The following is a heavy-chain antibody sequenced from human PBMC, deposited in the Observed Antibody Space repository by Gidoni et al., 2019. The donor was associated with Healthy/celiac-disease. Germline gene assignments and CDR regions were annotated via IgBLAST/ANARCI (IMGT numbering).Heavy chain of an antibody. Sequence: QVQLQQWGAGLLTPSETLSLTCAVYGGSFRGYYWSWIRQTPGKGREWIGEINHSGSNNYHPSLKSRVTISVDTSKNQFSLKLSSVTAADTAVYYCARGNYYGSGSYYNHYYYYGMDVWGQGTTVTVSS. CDR1: GGSFRGYY. D-gene: IGHD3-10*01. CDR2: INHSGSN. V-gene: IGHV4-34*01. CDR3: ARGNYYGSGSYYNHYYYYGMDV. J-gene: IGHJ6*02.